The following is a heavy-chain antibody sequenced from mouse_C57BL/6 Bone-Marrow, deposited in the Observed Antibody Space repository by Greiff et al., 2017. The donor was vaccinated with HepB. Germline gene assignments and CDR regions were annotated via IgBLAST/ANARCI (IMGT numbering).Heavy chain of an antibody. V-gene: IGHV5-4*03. CDR2: ISDGGSYT. Sequence: EVKLVESGGGLVKPGGSLKLSCAASGFTFSSYAMSWVRQTPEKRLEWVATISDGGSYTYYPDNVKGRFTISRDNAKNNLYLQMSHLKSEDTAMYYCARVGSYDYDGDYWGQGTTLTVSS. D-gene: IGHD2-4*01. CDR3: ARVGSYDYDGDY. J-gene: IGHJ2*01. CDR1: GFTFSSYA.